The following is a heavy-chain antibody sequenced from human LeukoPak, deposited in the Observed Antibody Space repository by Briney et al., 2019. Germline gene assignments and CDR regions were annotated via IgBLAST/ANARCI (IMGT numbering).Heavy chain of an antibody. V-gene: IGHV1-2*02. CDR3: ARGPMTTVTFDY. J-gene: IGHJ4*02. CDR2: INPNSGGT. CDR1: GYTFTGYY. D-gene: IGHD4-17*01. Sequence: ASVKVSCKASGYTFTGYYMHWVRQAPGQGLEWVGWINPNSGGTNYAQKFQGRVTMTRDTSISTAYMELSRLRSDDTAVYYCARGPMTTVTFDYWGQGTLVTVSS.